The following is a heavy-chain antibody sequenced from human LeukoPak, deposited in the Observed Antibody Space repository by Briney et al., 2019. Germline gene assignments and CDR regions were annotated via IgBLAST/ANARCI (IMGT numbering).Heavy chain of an antibody. CDR3: ARDRGYSTFDY. Sequence: GGSLRLSCAASGFTFSNYWMSWVRQAPGKGLEWVANIKQDATEKNYVDSVKGRFTISRDNAKNSLYLQMNSLRVEDTAVYYCARDRGYSTFDYWGQGTLVTVSS. V-gene: IGHV3-7*01. CDR1: GFTFSNYW. D-gene: IGHD3-22*01. J-gene: IGHJ4*02. CDR2: IKQDATEK.